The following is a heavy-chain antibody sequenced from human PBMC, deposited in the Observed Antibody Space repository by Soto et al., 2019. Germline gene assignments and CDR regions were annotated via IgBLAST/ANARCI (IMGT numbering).Heavy chain of an antibody. CDR2: ISGSDGST. J-gene: IGHJ4*02. Sequence: GSLRVSCAASGFTFSSYARSWVRQAPGKGLEWVSAISGSDGSTYYADSVKGRFTVSRDNSKNTLYLQMNSLRAEDTAVYYYAKLYCVSYYPYYDYWCQASHVSGSS. V-gene: IGHV3-23*01. D-gene: IGHD1-26*01. CDR3: AKLYCVSYYPYYDY. CDR1: GFTFSSYA.